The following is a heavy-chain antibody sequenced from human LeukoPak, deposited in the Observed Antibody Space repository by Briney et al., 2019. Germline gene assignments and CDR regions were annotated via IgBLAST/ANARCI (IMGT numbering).Heavy chain of an antibody. D-gene: IGHD6-13*01. V-gene: IGHV1-2*02. J-gene: IGHJ4*02. Sequence: ASVKVSRKASGYTFTGYYMHWVRQAPGQGLEWMGWINPNSGGTNYAQKFQGRVTMTRDTSISTAYMELSRLRSDDTAVYYCARLSGSSSWYYFDYWGQGTLVTVSS. CDR3: ARLSGSSSWYYFDY. CDR1: GYTFTGYY. CDR2: INPNSGGT.